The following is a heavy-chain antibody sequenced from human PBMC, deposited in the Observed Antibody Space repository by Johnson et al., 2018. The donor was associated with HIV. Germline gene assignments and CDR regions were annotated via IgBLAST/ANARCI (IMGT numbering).Heavy chain of an antibody. Sequence: QVQLVESGGGVARPGGSLRLSCAASGFTFDDYGMSWVRQAPGKGLERVAFIRYDGSNKYYADSVKGRFTISRDNSKNTLYLQMNSLRAEDTAVYYCARAEQLAGGAFDIWGQGTMVTVSS. D-gene: IGHD6-6*01. J-gene: IGHJ3*02. CDR1: GFTFDDYG. CDR2: IRYDGSNK. CDR3: ARAEQLAGGAFDI. V-gene: IGHV3-30*02.